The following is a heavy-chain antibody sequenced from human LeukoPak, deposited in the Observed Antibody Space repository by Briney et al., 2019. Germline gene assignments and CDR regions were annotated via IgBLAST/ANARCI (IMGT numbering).Heavy chain of an antibody. Sequence: PSETLSLTCAVYGGSFSCYYWSWIRQPPGKGLEWIGEINHSGSTNYNPSLKSRVTISVDTSKNQFSLKLSSVTAADTAVYYCATGGDILTGYYSDAFDIWGQGTMVTVSS. V-gene: IGHV4-34*01. CDR3: ATGGDILTGYYSDAFDI. CDR1: GGSFSCYY. CDR2: INHSGST. J-gene: IGHJ3*02. D-gene: IGHD3-9*01.